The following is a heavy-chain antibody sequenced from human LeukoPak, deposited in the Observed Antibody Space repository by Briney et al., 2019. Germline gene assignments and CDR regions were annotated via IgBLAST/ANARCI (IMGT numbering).Heavy chain of an antibody. D-gene: IGHD4-17*01. CDR2: ISWNSGSI. CDR3: ARDIDYGRRLREGYAFDI. CDR1: GFTFDDYA. Sequence: GGSLRLSCAASGFTFDDYAMHWVRQAPGKGLEWVSGISWNSGSIGYADSVKGRFTISRDNSKNTLYLQMNSLRAEDTAVYYCARDIDYGRRLREGYAFDIWGQGTMVTVSS. J-gene: IGHJ3*02. V-gene: IGHV3-9*01.